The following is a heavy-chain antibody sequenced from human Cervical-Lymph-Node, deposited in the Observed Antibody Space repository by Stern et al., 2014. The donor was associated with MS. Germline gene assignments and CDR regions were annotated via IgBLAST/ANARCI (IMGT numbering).Heavy chain of an antibody. V-gene: IGHV1-69*01. Sequence: QLVESGAEVKKLGSSVKVSCKAYGGTFRSYAISWVRQAPGQGLEGMGGVIPIFGTANYAQKFQGRVTITADESTSTAYMELSSLRSEDTAVYYCARGELKEGLVRGMDVWGQGTTVTVSS. CDR2: VIPIFGTA. CDR3: ARGELKEGLVRGMDV. CDR1: GGTFRSYA. D-gene: IGHD1-26*01. J-gene: IGHJ6*02.